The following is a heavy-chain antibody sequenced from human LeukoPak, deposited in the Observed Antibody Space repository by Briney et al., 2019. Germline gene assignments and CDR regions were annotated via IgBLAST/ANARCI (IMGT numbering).Heavy chain of an antibody. CDR2: MSIHTGKT. CDR3: ARKPYYYDNSGYYLEYFQY. CDR1: GYTFTGFG. J-gene: IGHJ1*01. V-gene: IGHV1-18*01. D-gene: IGHD3-22*01. Sequence: GASVKVSCKASGYTFTGFGISWVRQAPGQGLEWMGWMSIHTGKTNYAQKVQDRVTMTTDTSTKTAYMELRSLRLDDTAVYYCARKPYYYDNSGYYLEYFQYWGQGTLIIVSS.